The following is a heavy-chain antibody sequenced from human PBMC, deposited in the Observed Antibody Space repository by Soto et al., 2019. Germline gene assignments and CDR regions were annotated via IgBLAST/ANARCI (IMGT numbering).Heavy chain of an antibody. V-gene: IGHV3-33*01. CDR3: ARGGQTYYYDSSGYYYFDY. Sequence: GGSLRLSCAASGFTFSSYGMHWVRQAPGKGLEWVAVIWYDGSNKYYADSVKGRFTISRDNSKNTLYLQMNSLRAEDTAVYYCARGGQTYYYDSSGYYYFDYWGQGTLVTVSS. CDR2: IWYDGSNK. J-gene: IGHJ4*02. D-gene: IGHD3-22*01. CDR1: GFTFSSYG.